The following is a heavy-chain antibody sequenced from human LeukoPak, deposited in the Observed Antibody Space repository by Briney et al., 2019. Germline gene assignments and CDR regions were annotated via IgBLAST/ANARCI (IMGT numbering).Heavy chain of an antibody. J-gene: IGHJ6*02. CDR2: ISGSGGST. Sequence: GGSLRLSCATSGFTFSSYAMTWVRQAPGKGLERVSAISGSGGSTYFADSVKGRFTISRDNSKNTMYLQMNSLRAEDTAVYYCAKFPRYCSDGICYNRYGMDVWGQGTTVTVSS. CDR1: GFTFSSYA. V-gene: IGHV3-23*01. CDR3: AKFPRYCSDGICYNRYGMDV. D-gene: IGHD2-15*01.